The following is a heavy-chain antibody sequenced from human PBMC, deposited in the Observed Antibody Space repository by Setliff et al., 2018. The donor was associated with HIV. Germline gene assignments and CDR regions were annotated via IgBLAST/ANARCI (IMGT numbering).Heavy chain of an antibody. J-gene: IGHJ4*02. D-gene: IGHD3-3*01. V-gene: IGHV3-15*01. CDR2: IKAKTDAGTT. CDR1: GFTFSDAW. Sequence: GGSLRLSCAASGFTFSDAWMSWVRQAPGKGLEWVGRIKAKTDAGTTDYAAAGKGRFTISGDDSKNTLYLQMNSLKTEDTDVYYCLRERNFWSRSPGWGQGTLVTVSS. CDR3: LRERNFWSRSPG.